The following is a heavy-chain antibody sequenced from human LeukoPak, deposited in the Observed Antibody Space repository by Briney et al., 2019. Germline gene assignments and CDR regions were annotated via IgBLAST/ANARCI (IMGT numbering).Heavy chain of an antibody. CDR3: ARIRGYSYGY. CDR1: GGSFSGYY. V-gene: IGHV4-34*01. CDR2: INHSGST. Sequence: SETLSLTCAVYGGSFSGYYWSWIRQPPGKGLEWIGEINHSGSTNYNPSLKSRVTISVDTSKDQFSLKLGSVTAADTAVYYCARIRGYSYGYWGQGTLVTVSS. D-gene: IGHD5-18*01. J-gene: IGHJ4*02.